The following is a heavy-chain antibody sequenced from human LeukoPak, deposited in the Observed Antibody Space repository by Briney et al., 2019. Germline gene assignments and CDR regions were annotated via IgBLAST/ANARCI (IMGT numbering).Heavy chain of an antibody. V-gene: IGHV4-34*01. Sequence: SETLSLTCAVYSGSFSGYYWSWIRQPPGKGLEWIGEINHSGSTNYNPSLKSRVTISVDTSKNQFSLKLSSVTAADTAVYYCARGSLWFGELFRHYYYYYGMDVWGQGTTVTVSS. CDR1: SGSFSGYY. D-gene: IGHD3-10*01. J-gene: IGHJ6*02. CDR3: ARGSLWFGELFRHYYYYYGMDV. CDR2: INHSGST.